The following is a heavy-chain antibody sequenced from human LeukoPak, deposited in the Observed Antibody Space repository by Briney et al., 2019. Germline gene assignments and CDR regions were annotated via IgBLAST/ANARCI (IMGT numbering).Heavy chain of an antibody. J-gene: IGHJ6*02. CDR3: ARLSPPPNYYYYYGMDV. CDR2: MNPNSGNT. Sequence: GASVKVSCKASGYTFTSYDINWARQATGQGLEWMGWMNPNSGNTGYAQKFQGRVTMTRNTSISTAYMELSSLRSEDTAVYYCARLSPPPNYYYYYGMDVWGQGTTVTVSS. CDR1: GYTFTSYD. V-gene: IGHV1-8*01.